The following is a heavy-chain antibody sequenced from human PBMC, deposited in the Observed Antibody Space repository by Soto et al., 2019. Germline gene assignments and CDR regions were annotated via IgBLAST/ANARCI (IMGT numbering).Heavy chain of an antibody. J-gene: IGHJ4*02. CDR2: IYPGDHET. CDR1: GYTFSNFW. D-gene: IGHD6-13*01. CDR3: ARSPRSSPYFDF. V-gene: IGHV5-51*01. Sequence: GESLKISCQCSGYTFSNFWIGWVRQLPGQGLEWMGIIYPGDHETRYSPSFLGKVTISAEKSINTAYLQWSSLEASDSALYFCARSPRSSPYFDFWGQGALVTVSS.